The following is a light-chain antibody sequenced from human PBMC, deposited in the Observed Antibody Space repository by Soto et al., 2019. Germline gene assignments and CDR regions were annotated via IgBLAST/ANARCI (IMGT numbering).Light chain of an antibody. V-gene: IGKV3-11*01. J-gene: IGKJ3*01. CDR2: DAS. CDR3: QQRSNWPPFT. CDR1: QSISIN. Sequence: EIVLTQSPATLSLSPGERATLSFRSSQSISINLAWYQQKPGQAPRLLIYDASNRATGIPARFSGSGSGTDFTLTISSLEPEDFAVYYCQQRSNWPPFTFGPGTKVDIK.